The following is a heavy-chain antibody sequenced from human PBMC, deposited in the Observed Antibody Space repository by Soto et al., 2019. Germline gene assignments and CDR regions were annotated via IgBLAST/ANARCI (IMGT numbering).Heavy chain of an antibody. D-gene: IGHD2-2*01. V-gene: IGHV4-4*02. Sequence: QVQLQESGPGLVKPSEPLSLTCAVSGDSISGSQWWSWVRLPPGNGLEWIGKISHTGTTNYNPSLNRGVIMSVAKPKTQYLVNRTPVTAADTAVYYCARVISSRDEYFDYWGQGTVVTVSP. CDR3: ARVISSRDEYFDY. J-gene: IGHJ4*02. CDR1: GDSISGSQW. CDR2: ISHTGTT.